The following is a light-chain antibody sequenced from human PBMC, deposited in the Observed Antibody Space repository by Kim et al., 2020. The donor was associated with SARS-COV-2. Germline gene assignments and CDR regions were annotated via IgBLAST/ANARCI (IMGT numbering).Light chain of an antibody. CDR2: DAS. CDR1: QSVSSY. CDR3: QQRSNWLT. J-gene: IGKJ4*01. V-gene: IGKV3-11*01. Sequence: EIVLTQSPVALSLSPGERATLSCRASQSVSSYLAWYQQKPGQAPRLLIYDASNRATGIPARLSGSGSGTDFTLTIRSLEPEDFAVYYCQQRSNWLTFGGGTKVDIK.